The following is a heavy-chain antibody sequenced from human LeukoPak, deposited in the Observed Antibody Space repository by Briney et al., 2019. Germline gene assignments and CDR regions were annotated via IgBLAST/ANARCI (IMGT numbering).Heavy chain of an antibody. J-gene: IGHJ4*02. CDR3: ARDPTVTSHY. D-gene: IGHD4-17*01. CDR1: GFTFSSYA. Sequence: PGGSLRLSCAASGFTFSSYAMHWVRQAPGKGLEWVAVISYDGSNKYYADSVKGRFTISRDNSKNTLYLQMNSLRAEDTAVYYCARDPTVTSHYWGQGTLVTVSS. CDR2: ISYDGSNK. V-gene: IGHV3-30-3*01.